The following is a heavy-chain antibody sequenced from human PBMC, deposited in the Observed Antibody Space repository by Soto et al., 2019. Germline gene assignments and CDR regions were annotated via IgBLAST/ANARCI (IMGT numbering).Heavy chain of an antibody. J-gene: IGHJ6*02. CDR3: ARDHVVVAATLRASYYGMDV. D-gene: IGHD2-15*01. V-gene: IGHV3-30-3*01. Sequence: PGGSLRLSCAASGFTFSSYAMHWVRQAPGKGLEWVAVISYDGSNKYYADSVKGRFTISRDNSKNTLYLQMNSLRAEDTAVYYCARDHVVVAATLRASYYGMDVWAQGTKVTVSS. CDR2: ISYDGSNK. CDR1: GFTFSSYA.